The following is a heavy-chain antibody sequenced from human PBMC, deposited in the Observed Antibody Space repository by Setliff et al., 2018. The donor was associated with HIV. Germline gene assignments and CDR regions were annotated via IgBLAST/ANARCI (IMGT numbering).Heavy chain of an antibody. CDR2: AYHSGRA. CDR1: GYSISSGYS. Sequence: LSLTCAVSGYSISSGYSWGWVRQPPGKGLEWIGNAYHSGRAFYNPSLESRVTMSIDSSKNLFSLRLDSVTAADSAFYFCAHSLLGAPMIDYWGQGMLVTV. CDR3: AHSLLGAPMIDY. V-gene: IGHV4-38-2*01. D-gene: IGHD3-16*01. J-gene: IGHJ4*02.